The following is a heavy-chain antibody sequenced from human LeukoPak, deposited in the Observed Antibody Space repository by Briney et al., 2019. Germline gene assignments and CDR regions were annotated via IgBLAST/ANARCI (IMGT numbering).Heavy chain of an antibody. D-gene: IGHD3-10*01. V-gene: IGHV3-15*04. CDR1: GFSFTDAW. CDR3: SPSGSGRKFDY. Sequence: GGSLRLSCVGSGFSFTDAWMSWVRQIPGKGLEWVGRIESKTDGETTDYATPVKDRFIISRDDSTNTLYLQMNSLKSEDTAVYYCSPSGSGRKFDYWGQGTLVTVSS. J-gene: IGHJ4*02. CDR2: IESKTDGETT.